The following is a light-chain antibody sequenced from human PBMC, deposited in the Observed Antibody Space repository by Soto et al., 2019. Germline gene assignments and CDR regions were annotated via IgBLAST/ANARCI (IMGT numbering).Light chain of an antibody. V-gene: IGKV3-11*01. CDR1: QSVTNH. Sequence: EIVLTQSPATLSLSPGERATLSCRASQSVTNHLAWYQQKPGQTPRLLIYGASMRATGIPDRFSGSGSGTDFTLTISRLEPEDFAVYYCQQCGSSSTFGQGTRLEIK. CDR2: GAS. J-gene: IGKJ5*01. CDR3: QQCGSSST.